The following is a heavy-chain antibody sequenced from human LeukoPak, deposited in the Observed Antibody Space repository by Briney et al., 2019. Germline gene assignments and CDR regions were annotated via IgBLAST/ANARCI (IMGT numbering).Heavy chain of an antibody. Sequence: PGGSLRLSCAASGCTFSDYYMSWIRQAPGKGLEWVSYISSSSSYTNYADSVKGRFTISRDNAKNSLYLQMNSLRAEDTAVYYCARGSKSWFGETIFDYWGQGTLVTVSS. CDR1: GCTFSDYY. CDR3: ARGSKSWFGETIFDY. CDR2: ISSSSSYT. V-gene: IGHV3-11*06. D-gene: IGHD3-10*01. J-gene: IGHJ4*02.